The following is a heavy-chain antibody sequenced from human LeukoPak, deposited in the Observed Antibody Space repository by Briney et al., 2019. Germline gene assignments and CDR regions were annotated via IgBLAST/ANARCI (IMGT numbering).Heavy chain of an antibody. CDR3: AKAGCTTANCYSNS. Sequence: GGSLRLSCEVSGITFSDYAMNWVRQAPGKGLEWVSVISGSGDSTYYADSVKGRFTISRDNSENTLYLQMNSLRGDDTAIYYCAKAGCTTANCYSNSWGQGTLVAVSS. J-gene: IGHJ4*02. D-gene: IGHD2-21*02. CDR2: ISGSGDST. CDR1: GITFSDYA. V-gene: IGHV3-23*01.